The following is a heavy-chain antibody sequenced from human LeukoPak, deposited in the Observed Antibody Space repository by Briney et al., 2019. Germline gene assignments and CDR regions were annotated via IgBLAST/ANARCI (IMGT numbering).Heavy chain of an antibody. CDR3: ARESMVRGVPVDY. CDR1: GFTFSSYG. CDR2: ISYDGSNK. D-gene: IGHD3-10*01. Sequence: PGGSLRLSCVASGFTFSSYGIHWVRQAPGKGLEWVAVISYDGSNKYYADSVKGRFTVSRDNSKNTLYLQMSSLRAEDTAVYYCARESMVRGVPVDYWGQGTLVTVSS. J-gene: IGHJ4*02. V-gene: IGHV3-30*03.